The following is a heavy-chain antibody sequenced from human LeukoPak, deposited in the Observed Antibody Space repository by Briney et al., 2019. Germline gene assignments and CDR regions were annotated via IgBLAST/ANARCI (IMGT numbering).Heavy chain of an antibody. J-gene: IGHJ2*01. CDR2: IYYSGST. V-gene: IGHV4-61*08. D-gene: IGHD3-22*01. Sequence: PSETLSLTCTVSGGSISSGDYYWSWIRQPPGKGLEWIGYIYYSGSTNYNPSLKSRVTISVDTSKNQFSLKLSSVTAADTAVYYCASAPYYYDSSGSPYWYFDLWGRGTLVTVSS. CDR3: ASAPYYYDSSGSPYWYFDL. CDR1: GGSISSGDYY.